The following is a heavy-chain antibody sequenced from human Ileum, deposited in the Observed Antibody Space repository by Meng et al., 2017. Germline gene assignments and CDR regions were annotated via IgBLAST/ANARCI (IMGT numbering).Heavy chain of an antibody. V-gene: IGHV6-1*01. Sequence: HVQLQQSGPGLVKPSQTLSPTCAISGDSVSSDTGAWNWIMQSPSRGLEWLGRTYYRSRWYNNYAVSVKSRITINPDTSKNQFSLQLNSVTPDDTAVYYCAGKDWGEGLDFWDQGTLVTVSS. CDR3: AGKDWGEGLDF. CDR2: TYYRSRWYN. CDR1: GDSVSSDTGA. D-gene: IGHD7-27*01. J-gene: IGHJ4*02.